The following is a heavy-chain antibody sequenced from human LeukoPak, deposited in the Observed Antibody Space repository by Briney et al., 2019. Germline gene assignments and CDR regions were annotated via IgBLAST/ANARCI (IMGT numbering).Heavy chain of an antibody. CDR1: GFTVSSNY. J-gene: IGHJ5*01. CDR2: IYSGGST. Sequence: GGSLRLSCAASGFTVSSNYMSWVRQAPGKGLEWVSVIYSGGSTYYADSVKGRFTISRHNSKNTLYLQMNSLRDEDTAVYYCARGQASGPYAFDSWGQGALVTVSS. D-gene: IGHD3-10*01. V-gene: IGHV3-53*01. CDR3: ARGQASGPYAFDS.